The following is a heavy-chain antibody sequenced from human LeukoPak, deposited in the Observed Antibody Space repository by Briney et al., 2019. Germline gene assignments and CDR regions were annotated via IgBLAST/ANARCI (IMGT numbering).Heavy chain of an antibody. V-gene: IGHV4-39*01. CDR1: GGSSSSSSYY. J-gene: IGHJ6*03. Sequence: SETLSLTCTVSGGSSSSSSYYWGWIRQPPGKGLEWIGSIYYSGSTYYNPSLKSRVTISVDTSKNQFSLKLSSVTAADTAVYYCARLGSYWDYYYDMDVWGKGTTVTVSS. CDR3: ARLGSYWDYYYDMDV. CDR2: IYYSGST. D-gene: IGHD1-26*01.